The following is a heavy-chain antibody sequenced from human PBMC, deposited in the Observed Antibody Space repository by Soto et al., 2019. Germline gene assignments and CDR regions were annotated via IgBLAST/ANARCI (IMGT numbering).Heavy chain of an antibody. CDR2: INSDGSNT. CDR1: RFTFSSYW. Sequence: EERLVESGGGSVQPGGSLRLSCAASRFTFSSYWMYWVRQAPGKGLVWVSRINSDGSNTRYADSVKGRFSISRDNAKRTLYLQMNTLRAEDTAVYYCARRREGYYYDLDVWGQGTTVTVSS. D-gene: IGHD1-26*01. V-gene: IGHV3-74*01. J-gene: IGHJ6*02. CDR3: ARRREGYYYDLDV.